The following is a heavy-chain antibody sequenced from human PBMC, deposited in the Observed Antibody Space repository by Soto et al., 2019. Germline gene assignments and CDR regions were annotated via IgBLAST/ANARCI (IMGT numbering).Heavy chain of an antibody. CDR2: ISYDGMNK. V-gene: IGHV3-30*14. CDR1: GFTFSTYS. D-gene: IGHD1-26*01. CDR3: ARDPDTSGSYRYYFDN. Sequence: QVQLVESGGGVVQPGGSLRLSCVASGFTFSTYSIHWVRQAPGRGLEWLTIISYDGMNKYYADSVKGRITISRDNSWNTVFLQMNSLRTEDTAVYYCARDPDTSGSYRYYFDNWGQGTLVTVSS. J-gene: IGHJ4*02.